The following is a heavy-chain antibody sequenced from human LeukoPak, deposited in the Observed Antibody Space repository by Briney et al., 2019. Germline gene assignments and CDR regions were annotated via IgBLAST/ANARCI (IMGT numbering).Heavy chain of an antibody. CDR3: ARSHEHCSGVSCYPGSSDE. CDR2: IYYSGST. J-gene: IGHJ4*02. V-gene: IGHV4-28*01. D-gene: IGHD2-15*01. CDR1: GYSISSSNW. Sequence: SDTLSLTCAVSGYSISSSNWWGWIRQPPGKGLEWIGYIYYSGSTYYNPSLKSRVTMSVDTSRNQFSLKLSSVTAVGTAVYYCARSHEHCSGVSCYPGSSDEWGQGTLVTVSS.